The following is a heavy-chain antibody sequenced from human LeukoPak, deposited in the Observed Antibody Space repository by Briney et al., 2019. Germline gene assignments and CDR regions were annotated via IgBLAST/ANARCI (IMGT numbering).Heavy chain of an antibody. V-gene: IGHV4-59*01. D-gene: IGHD3-22*01. Sequence: PSETLSLTCTVSGFSISSYYWSWIRQPPGKGLEWLGYIYYSGSTNYNPSLKSRVTISVDTSKNQFSLKLSSVTAADTAVYYCARARSSGYYYGSWGQGTLVTVSS. CDR2: IYYSGST. CDR1: GFSISSYY. CDR3: ARARSSGYYYGS. J-gene: IGHJ5*02.